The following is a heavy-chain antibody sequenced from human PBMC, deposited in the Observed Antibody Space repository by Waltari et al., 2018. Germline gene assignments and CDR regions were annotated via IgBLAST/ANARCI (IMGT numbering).Heavy chain of an antibody. Sequence: EVQLLESGGDLVQPGGSLRLSCAASGITFNNFAIVWVRLAPGTGLEWVSAITVAYDTYYADSVKGRFTISRDTSKDTVYLQMNGLRAADTAVYYCATPFYNWDDPLHSWGPGTLVTVSS. V-gene: IGHV3-23*01. CDR3: ATPFYNWDDPLHS. D-gene: IGHD1-20*01. CDR2: ITVAYDT. CDR1: GITFNNFA. J-gene: IGHJ4*02.